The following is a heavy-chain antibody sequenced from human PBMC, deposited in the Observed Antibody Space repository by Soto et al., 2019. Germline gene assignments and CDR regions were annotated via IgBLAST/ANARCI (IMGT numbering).Heavy chain of an antibody. CDR2: ISSDGSNK. J-gene: IGHJ4*02. CDR1: GFTFSTYG. CDR3: EKAKYSGSSYFDY. V-gene: IGHV3-30*18. D-gene: IGHD1-26*01. Sequence: QVQLVESGGGVVQPGRSLRLSCATSGFTFSTYGMHWVRQAPGKGLEWVAVISSDGSNKYQADSVKGRFTISRDNSKKTLYLQMNILRAEDTAVYYCEKAKYSGSSYFDYWGQGTLVTVSS.